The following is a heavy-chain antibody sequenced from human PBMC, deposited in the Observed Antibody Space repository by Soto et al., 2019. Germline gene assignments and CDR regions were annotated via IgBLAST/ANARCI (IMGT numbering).Heavy chain of an antibody. Sequence: NPSETLSLTCTVSGGSVSSGSYYWSWIRQPPGKGLEWIGYIYYSGSTNYNPSLKSRVTISVDTSKNQFSLKLSSVTAADTAVYYCARDRIAAAGTDRSSGLRALSYYYYGMDVWGQGTTVTVSS. CDR3: ARDRIAAAGTDRSSGLRALSYYYYGMDV. D-gene: IGHD6-13*01. CDR2: IYYSGST. J-gene: IGHJ6*01. V-gene: IGHV4-61*01. CDR1: GGSVSSGSYY.